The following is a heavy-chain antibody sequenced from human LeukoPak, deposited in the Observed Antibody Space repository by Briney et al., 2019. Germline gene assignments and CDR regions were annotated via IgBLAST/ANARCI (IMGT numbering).Heavy chain of an antibody. CDR3: ARSDGYGLVGI. V-gene: IGHV4-39*07. CDR1: GGSISSYY. D-gene: IGHD3-10*01. Sequence: SETLSLTCTVSGGSISSYYWGWIRQPPGKPLEWIGSIYSSGSTYYNPSLKSRVIIMIDTPKNHFSLTLSSVTAADTAVYYCARSDGYGLVGIWGQGTMVTVSS. J-gene: IGHJ3*02. CDR2: IYSSGST.